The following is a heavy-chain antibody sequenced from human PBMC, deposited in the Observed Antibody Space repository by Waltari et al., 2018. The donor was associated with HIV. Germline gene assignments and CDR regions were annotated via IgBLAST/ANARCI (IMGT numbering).Heavy chain of an antibody. CDR3: ARDNQFGELFPDAFDI. Sequence: EVQLVESGGGLVQPGGSLRLSCAASGFTFSSYSMNWVRQAPGKGLEWVSYISSSSSTISYADSVKGRFTISRDNAKNSLYLQMNSLRAEDTAVYYCARDNQFGELFPDAFDIWGQGTMVTVSS. CDR2: ISSSSSTI. J-gene: IGHJ3*02. D-gene: IGHD3-10*01. CDR1: GFTFSSYS. V-gene: IGHV3-48*01.